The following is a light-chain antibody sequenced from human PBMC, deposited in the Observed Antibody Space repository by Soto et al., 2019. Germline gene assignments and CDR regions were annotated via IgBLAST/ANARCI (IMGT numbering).Light chain of an antibody. CDR3: QQYNSYPWP. CDR1: QTIFNW. J-gene: IGKJ1*01. V-gene: IGKV1-5*01. Sequence: QMNQYNSTLSASVGDRVTITCRASQTIFNWLAWYQRKPGRAPNLLIYDASSLQSGVPSTFSGSGSGTEFTLTISSLQPGDFATYYCQQYNSYPWPFGQGGKVDIK. CDR2: DAS.